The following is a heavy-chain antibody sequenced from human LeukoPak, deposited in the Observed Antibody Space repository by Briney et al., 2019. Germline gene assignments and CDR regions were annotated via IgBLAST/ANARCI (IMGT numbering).Heavy chain of an antibody. Sequence: GGSLRLSCAASGFIFSNYAMSWVRQAPGKGLEWVSAIDSTGAYTWYADSVKGRFTISKDSSKTILYPQMDSLRAEDAAVYFCAKGSAAGRPYYFDYWGQGTLVTVSS. J-gene: IGHJ4*02. V-gene: IGHV3-23*01. CDR3: AKGSAAGRPYYFDY. CDR2: IDSTGAYT. CDR1: GFIFSNYA. D-gene: IGHD6-25*01.